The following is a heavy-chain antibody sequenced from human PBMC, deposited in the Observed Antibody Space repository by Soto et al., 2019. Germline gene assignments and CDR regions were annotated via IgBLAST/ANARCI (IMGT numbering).Heavy chain of an antibody. CDR3: AKDREDIAASPNWFDP. Sequence: GGSLRLSCAASGFTFSSYGMHWVHQAPGKGLEWVAVISYDGSNKYYADSVKGRFTISRDNSKNTLYLQMNSLRAEDTAVYYCAKDREDIAASPNWFDPWGQGTLVTVSS. D-gene: IGHD6-13*01. CDR2: ISYDGSNK. J-gene: IGHJ5*02. V-gene: IGHV3-30*18. CDR1: GFTFSSYG.